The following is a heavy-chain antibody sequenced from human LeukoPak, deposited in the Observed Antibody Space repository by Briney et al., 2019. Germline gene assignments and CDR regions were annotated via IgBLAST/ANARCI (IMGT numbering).Heavy chain of an antibody. Sequence: SAALSLTCTVSGGSISSYYWSWIRQPPGKGLEWIGYIYYSGSTNYNPSLKSRVTISVDTSKNQFSLKLSSVTAADTAVYYCARDRLTMISDWGQGTLVTVSS. CDR1: GGSISSYY. D-gene: IGHD3-22*01. J-gene: IGHJ4*02. V-gene: IGHV4-59*01. CDR2: IYYSGST. CDR3: ARDRLTMISD.